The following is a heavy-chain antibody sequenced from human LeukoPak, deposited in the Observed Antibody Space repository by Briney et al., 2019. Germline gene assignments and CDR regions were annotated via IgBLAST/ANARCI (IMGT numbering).Heavy chain of an antibody. CDR1: GGSISNYY. D-gene: IGHD6-13*01. V-gene: IGHV4-4*07. CDR3: ARDRSSSWARDWFDP. Sequence: KPSETLSLTCTVSGGSISNYYWSWIRQPAGRGLEWIGRIYTSGSTNYNPSLRSRVTMSVDTSKNQFSLKLTSVTAADTAVYYCARDRSSSWARDWFDPWGQGTLVTVSS. J-gene: IGHJ5*02. CDR2: IYTSGST.